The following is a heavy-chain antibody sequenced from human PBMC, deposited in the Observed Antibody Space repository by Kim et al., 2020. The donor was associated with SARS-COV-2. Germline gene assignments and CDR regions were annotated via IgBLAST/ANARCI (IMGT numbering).Heavy chain of an antibody. V-gene: IGHV1-2*02. CDR1: GYTFTGYY. J-gene: IGHJ4*02. CDR2: INPNSGGT. CDR3: ARAPYDSNIADY. D-gene: IGHD3-22*01. Sequence: ASVKVSCKASGYTFTGYYMHWVRQAPGQGLEWMGWINPNSGGTNYAQKFQGRVTMTRDTSISTAYMELSRLRSDDTAVYYCARAPYDSNIADYWGQGTLVTVSS.